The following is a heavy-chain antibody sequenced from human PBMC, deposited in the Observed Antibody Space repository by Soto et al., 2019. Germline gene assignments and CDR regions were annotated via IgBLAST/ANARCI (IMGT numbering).Heavy chain of an antibody. CDR2: IQTKRQTSIT. CDR1: GFSFSDHF. V-gene: IGHV3-72*01. D-gene: IGHD1-1*01. Sequence: GRSLRLSCSASGFSFSDHFMDWVRQAPGKGLLLVGRIQTKRQTSITECAASLEGRFSIARDDSKNSLYLQVNRLTTEYTAVYFCACTGGTFGYWGPGILVTV. CDR3: ACTGGTFGY. J-gene: IGHJ4*02.